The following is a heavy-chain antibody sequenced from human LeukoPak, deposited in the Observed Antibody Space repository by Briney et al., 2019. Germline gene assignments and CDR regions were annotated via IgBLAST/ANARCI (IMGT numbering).Heavy chain of an antibody. CDR3: GRGGIAAAASGIDY. CDR1: GGSISSGGYS. Sequence: SETLSLTCAVSGGSISSGGYSWSWIRPPPGKGLEWIGYIYQNGNTYYNPSLKGRVTISVDRSKNQFSLNLSSVTAADTAVYYCGRGGIAAAASGIDYWGQGTLVAVSS. V-gene: IGHV4-30-2*01. D-gene: IGHD6-13*01. CDR2: IYQNGNT. J-gene: IGHJ4*02.